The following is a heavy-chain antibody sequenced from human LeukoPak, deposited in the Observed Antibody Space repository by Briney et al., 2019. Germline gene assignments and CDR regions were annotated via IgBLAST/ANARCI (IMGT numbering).Heavy chain of an antibody. J-gene: IGHJ4*02. CDR1: GFIFSNYN. CDR3: ARALGYSYGYAVDY. D-gene: IGHD5-18*01. CDR2: ISSSSGTI. V-gene: IGHV3-48*01. Sequence: GGSLRLSCAASGFIFSNYNMNWVRQTPGKGLEWLSYISSSSGTIYYADSVKGRFTISGDNAKNSLYLQMNSLSAEDTAVYYCARALGYSYGYAVDYWGQGTLVTVSS.